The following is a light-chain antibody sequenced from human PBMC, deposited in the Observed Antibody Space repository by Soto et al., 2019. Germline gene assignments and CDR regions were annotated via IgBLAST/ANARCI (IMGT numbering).Light chain of an antibody. CDR2: DAS. V-gene: IGKV3-11*01. Sequence: EIVLTQSPATLSLSPGERATLSCRASQSVSSYLAWYQQKPGQAPSLLIYDASNRATGIPARFSGSGSGTDFTLTSSSLEPEDFAVYYCQQRSNWPRGTFGQGTKVEIK. CDR1: QSVSSY. J-gene: IGKJ1*01. CDR3: QQRSNWPRGT.